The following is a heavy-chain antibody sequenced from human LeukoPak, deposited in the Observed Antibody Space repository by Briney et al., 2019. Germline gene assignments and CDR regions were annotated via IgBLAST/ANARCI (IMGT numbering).Heavy chain of an antibody. J-gene: IGHJ4*02. CDR2: INPSGGST. V-gene: IGHV1-46*01. CDR3: ARVHRYLQYFDY. Sequence: ASVKLSCKASGYTFTGYYMHWVRQAPGQGLEWMGIINPSGGSTSYAQKFQGRVTMTRDTSTSTVYMELSSLRSEDTAVYYCARVHRYLQYFDYWGQGTLVTVSS. CDR1: GYTFTGYY. D-gene: IGHD3-9*01.